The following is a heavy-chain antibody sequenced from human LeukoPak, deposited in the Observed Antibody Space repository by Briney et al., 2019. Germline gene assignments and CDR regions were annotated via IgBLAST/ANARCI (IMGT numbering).Heavy chain of an antibody. J-gene: IGHJ4*02. CDR2: INPSGGNT. Sequence: GALVKVSCKASGYTFTSYYLHWVRQAPGQGLEWMGIINPSGGNTNYAQKFQDRVTMTRDTSTSTVYMQLSSLRSEDPAVYYCARDEMYSLDYWGQGTLVTVSS. CDR3: ARDEMYSLDY. D-gene: IGHD2-8*01. V-gene: IGHV1-46*01. CDR1: GYTFTSYY.